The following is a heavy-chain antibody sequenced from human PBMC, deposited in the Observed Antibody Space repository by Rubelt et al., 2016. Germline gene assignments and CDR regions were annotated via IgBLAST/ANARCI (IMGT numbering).Heavy chain of an antibody. CDR1: DGSFSGYY. D-gene: IGHD3-10*01. CDR2: INHRGSI. V-gene: IGHV4-34*02. J-gene: IGHJ6*02. CDR3: ARDYRNYYYGMDV. Sequence: QAQLLQWGAGLLKPSETLSLICGFSDGSFSGYYWSWIRQPPGKGLEWIGEINHRGSINYNPSLKTRVTISVDTSKSQFSLKLSSVSAADTAVYSCARDYRNYYYGMDVWGQGTTVTVSS.